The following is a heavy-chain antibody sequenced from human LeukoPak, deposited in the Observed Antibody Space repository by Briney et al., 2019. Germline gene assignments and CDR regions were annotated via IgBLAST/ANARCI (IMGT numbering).Heavy chain of an antibody. D-gene: IGHD5-18*01. V-gene: IGHV1-18*01. CDR2: ISAYNGNT. CDR1: GYTFTSYG. J-gene: IGHJ5*02. Sequence: GASVKVSCKASGYTFTSYGISWVRQAPEQGLEWMGWISAYNGNTNYAQKLQGRVTMTTDTSTSTAYMELRSLRSDDTAVYYCARAPFAGSGYSYGYGYWFDPWGQGTLVTVSS. CDR3: ARAPFAGSGYSYGYGYWFDP.